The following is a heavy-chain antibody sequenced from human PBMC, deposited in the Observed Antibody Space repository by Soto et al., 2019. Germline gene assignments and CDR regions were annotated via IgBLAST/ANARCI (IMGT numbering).Heavy chain of an antibody. V-gene: IGHV1-8*01. D-gene: IGHD2-15*01. CDR3: ARVADIVVVVAAIDWFDP. CDR1: GYTFTSYD. J-gene: IGHJ5*02. Sequence: QVQLVQSGAEVKKPGASVKVSCKASGYTFTSYDINWVRQATGQGLEWMGWMNPNSGNTGYAQKFQGRVTMTRNTSIXTXSMELSSLRSEDTAVYYCARVADIVVVVAAIDWFDPWGQGTLVTVSS. CDR2: MNPNSGNT.